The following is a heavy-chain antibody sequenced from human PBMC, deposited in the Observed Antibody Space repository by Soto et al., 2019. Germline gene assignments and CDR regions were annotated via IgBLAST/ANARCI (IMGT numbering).Heavy chain of an antibody. Sequence: GGSLRLSCAASGFPFSIYAMSWVRQSPGKGLEWVSAISGSGGSTYYADSVKGRFTISRDNSKNTLYLQMNSLRAEDTAVYYCARLPRGSVGYYFDYWGQGTLVTVPS. J-gene: IGHJ4*02. CDR2: ISGSGGST. CDR3: ARLPRGSVGYYFDY. D-gene: IGHD3-10*01. CDR1: GFPFSIYA. V-gene: IGHV3-23*01.